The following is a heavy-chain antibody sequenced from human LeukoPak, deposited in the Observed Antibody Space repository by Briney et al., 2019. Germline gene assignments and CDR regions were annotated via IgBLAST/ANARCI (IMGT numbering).Heavy chain of an antibody. Sequence: GGSLRLSCAASRFTFSSYSLNWGRQAPGKGLEWVANIKQDGSEKYYVESVKGRFTISRDNAKNSLYLQMNSLRAEDTAVYYCARVGGSCYGYWGQGTLVTVSS. V-gene: IGHV3-7*01. CDR1: RFTFSSYS. CDR3: ARVGGSCYGY. D-gene: IGHD2-15*01. J-gene: IGHJ4*02. CDR2: IKQDGSEK.